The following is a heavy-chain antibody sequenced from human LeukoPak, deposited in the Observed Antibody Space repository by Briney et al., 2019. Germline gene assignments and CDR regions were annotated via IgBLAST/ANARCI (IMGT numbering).Heavy chain of an antibody. CDR2: MNPNSGNT. CDR3: ARGDFWSGYYRGYNWFDP. J-gene: IGHJ5*02. Sequence: ASVKVSCKASGYTFTSYDINWVRQATGQGLEWVGWMNPNSGNTGYAQKFQGRVTMTRNTSISTAYMELSSLRSEDTAVYYCARGDFWSGYYRGYNWFDPWGQGTLVTVSS. CDR1: GYTFTSYD. D-gene: IGHD3-3*01. V-gene: IGHV1-8*01.